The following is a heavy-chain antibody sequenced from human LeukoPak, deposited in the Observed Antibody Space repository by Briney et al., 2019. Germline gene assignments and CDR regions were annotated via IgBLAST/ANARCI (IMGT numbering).Heavy chain of an antibody. J-gene: IGHJ4*02. V-gene: IGHV3-15*01. CDR2: IKSRSERGTT. Sequence: GGSLRLSCAASGFTFSNGGMSWVRQAPGKGLEWVGRIKSRSERGTTDYAAPVKGRFTISRDGSTNTVYLHMNSLKTEDTAVYFCTSNLYCSTSSCYTLDNWGQGTLVAVSP. D-gene: IGHD2-2*02. CDR3: TSNLYCSTSSCYTLDN. CDR1: GFTFSNGG.